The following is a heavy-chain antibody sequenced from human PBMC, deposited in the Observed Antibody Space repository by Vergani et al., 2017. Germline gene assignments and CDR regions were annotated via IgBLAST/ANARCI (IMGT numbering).Heavy chain of an antibody. D-gene: IGHD3-9*01. CDR3: ARGVRRYDILTGYYKFFDY. Sequence: QVQLQQWGAGLLKPSETLSLTCAVYVGSFSGYYWSWIRQPPGKGLEWIGEINHSGSTNYNPSLKSRVTISVDTSKIQFSLKMTSVTAAYTAVYYCARGVRRYDILTGYYKFFDYWGQGTLVTVSS. CDR2: INHSGST. J-gene: IGHJ4*02. CDR1: VGSFSGYY. V-gene: IGHV4-34*01.